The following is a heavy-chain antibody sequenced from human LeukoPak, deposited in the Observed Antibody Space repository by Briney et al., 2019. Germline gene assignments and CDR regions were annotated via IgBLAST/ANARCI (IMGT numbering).Heavy chain of an antibody. D-gene: IGHD4-23*01. J-gene: IGHJ6*03. CDR3: ARSLGVKGSPSHYYYYYYMDV. CDR1: GGTFSSYA. V-gene: IGHV1-69*13. Sequence: GASVKVSCKASGGTFSSYAISWVRQAPGQGLEWMGGIIPIFGTANYAQKFQGRVTLTADESTSTAYMELSSLRSEDTAVYYCARSLGVKGSPSHYYYYYYMDVWGKGTTVTVSS. CDR2: IIPIFGTA.